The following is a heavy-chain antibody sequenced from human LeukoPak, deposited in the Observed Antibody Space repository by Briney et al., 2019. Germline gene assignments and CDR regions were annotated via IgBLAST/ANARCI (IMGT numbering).Heavy chain of an antibody. J-gene: IGHJ4*02. D-gene: IGHD1-14*01. Sequence: ASVKVSCKASGYTFTGYYMHWVRQAPGQGLEWMGWINPNSGGTNYAQKFQGRVTMTRDTSISTAYMELSRLTSDDTAVYYCARDRRYPKEGPIVYWGQGTLVTVSS. CDR1: GYTFTGYY. V-gene: IGHV1-2*02. CDR3: ARDRRYPKEGPIVY. CDR2: INPNSGGT.